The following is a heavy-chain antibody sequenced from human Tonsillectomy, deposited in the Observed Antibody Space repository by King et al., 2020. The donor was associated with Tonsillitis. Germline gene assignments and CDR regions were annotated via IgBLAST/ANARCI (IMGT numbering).Heavy chain of an antibody. D-gene: IGHD6-19*01. CDR3: ARATRSIAVTEPGLYYYYGMDV. V-gene: IGHV1-69*01. CDR2: IVPIFGTA. Sequence: VQLVESGAEVKKPGSSVKVSCKASGGTFSRYAISWVRQAPGQGLEWMGGIVPIFGTANYAQKFQGRVTITADESTSTVYMDLSSLRSEDTAVYYCARATRSIAVTEPGLYYYYGMDVWGPGTTVTVSS. J-gene: IGHJ6*02. CDR1: GGTFSRYA.